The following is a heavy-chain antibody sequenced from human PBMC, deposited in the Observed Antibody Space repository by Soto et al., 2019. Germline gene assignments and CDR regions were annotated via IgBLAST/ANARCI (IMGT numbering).Heavy chain of an antibody. V-gene: IGHV3-23*01. CDR3: AKGWVLLLSGSYPQGGLDY. Sequence: EVQLLESGGGLVQPGGSLRLSCAASGFTFSSYAMSWVRQAPGKGLEWVSVISGSGGSTYYADSVKGRFTISRDNSKNTLYLQMNSLRAEDTAVYYCAKGWVLLLSGSYPQGGLDYWGQGTLVTVSS. CDR2: ISGSGGST. D-gene: IGHD1-26*01. CDR1: GFTFSSYA. J-gene: IGHJ4*02.